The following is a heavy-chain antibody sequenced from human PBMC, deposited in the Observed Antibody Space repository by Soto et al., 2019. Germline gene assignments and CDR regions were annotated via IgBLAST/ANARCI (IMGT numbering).Heavy chain of an antibody. J-gene: IGHJ6*02. V-gene: IGHV3-48*01. Sequence: EVQLVESGGGLVQPGGSLRLSCAASGFTFSSYSMNWVRQAPGKGLEWVSYISSSSSTIYYADSVKGRFTISRDNAKNSLYLQMNSLRAEETAVYYCARGLTGYSAFGYYYYYGMDVWGQGTTVTVSS. CDR3: ARGLTGYSAFGYYYYYGMDV. D-gene: IGHD3-9*01. CDR1: GFTFSSYS. CDR2: ISSSSSTI.